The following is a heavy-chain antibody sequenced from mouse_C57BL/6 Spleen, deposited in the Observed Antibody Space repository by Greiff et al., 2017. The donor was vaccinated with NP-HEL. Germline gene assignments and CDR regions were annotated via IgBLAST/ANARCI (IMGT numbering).Heavy chain of an antibody. D-gene: IGHD1-1*01. CDR1: GYSITSGYY. CDR2: ISYDGSN. V-gene: IGHV3-6*01. J-gene: IGHJ1*03. Sequence: EVKLMESGPGLVKPSQSLSLTCSVTGYSITSGYYWNWIRQFPGNKLEWMGYISYDGSNNYNPSLKNRISITRDTSKNQFFLKLNSVTTEDTATYYGAREVTTVVARSGYFDVWGTGTTVTVSS. CDR3: AREVTTVVARSGYFDV.